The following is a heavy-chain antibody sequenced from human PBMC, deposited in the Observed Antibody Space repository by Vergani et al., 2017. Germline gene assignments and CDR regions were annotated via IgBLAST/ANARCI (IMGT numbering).Heavy chain of an antibody. D-gene: IGHD2-2*01. CDR3: ARLGGFKYCSSTSCFGFYYYYYMDV. CDR1: GYSFTSYW. CDR2: IYPGDSDT. V-gene: IGHV5-51*03. J-gene: IGHJ6*03. Sequence: EVQLVQSGAEVKKPGESLKISCKGSGYSFTSYWIGWVRQMPGKGLEWMGIIYPGDSDTRYSPSFQGQVTISADKAISTAYLQWSSLKASDTAMYYCARLGGFKYCSSTSCFGFYYYYYMDVWGKGP.